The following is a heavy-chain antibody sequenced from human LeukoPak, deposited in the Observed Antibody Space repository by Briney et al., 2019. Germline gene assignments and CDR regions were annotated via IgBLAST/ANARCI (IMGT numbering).Heavy chain of an antibody. J-gene: IGHJ4*02. CDR1: GGSINDDGYY. CDR3: TRGGATVTDY. CDR2: IYYGGTT. Sequence: PQTLSLTCTVSGGSINDDGYYWSWIRQLPGKGLEWIGHIYYGGTTEYNPSLESRITISVATSKTQFSLKLNSVTAADTAVYYCTRGGATVTDYWGQGTLVTVTS. V-gene: IGHV4-31*03. D-gene: IGHD4-17*01.